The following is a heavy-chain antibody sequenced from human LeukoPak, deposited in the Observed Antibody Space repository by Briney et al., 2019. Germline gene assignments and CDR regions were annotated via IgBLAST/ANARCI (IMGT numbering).Heavy chain of an antibody. CDR1: GFTFSSYG. V-gene: IGHV3-30*02. D-gene: IGHD3-3*01. CDR3: ARDSTYDFWSGYYTPTDY. J-gene: IGHJ4*02. Sequence: PGGSLRLSSAASGFTFSSYGMHWVRQAPGKGLEWVAFIRYDGSNKYYADSVKGRFTISRDNSKNTLYLQMNSLRAEDTAVYYCARDSTYDFWSGYYTPTDYWGQGTLVTVSS. CDR2: IRYDGSNK.